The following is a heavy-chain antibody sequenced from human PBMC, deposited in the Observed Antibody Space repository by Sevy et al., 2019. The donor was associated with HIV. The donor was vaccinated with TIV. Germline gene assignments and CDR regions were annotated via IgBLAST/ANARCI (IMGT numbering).Heavy chain of an antibody. J-gene: IGHJ4*02. D-gene: IGHD6-13*01. CDR2: ISGSGDST. Sequence: GGSLRLSCAASGFMFSTYAMNWVRQAPGKGLDWVSSISGSGDSTYYAESVKGRFTISRDNSKNTLYLQMNSLRAEDTAVYYCAKTIAAAGTGDYFDYWGQGTLVTVSS. CDR1: GFMFSTYA. CDR3: AKTIAAAGTGDYFDY. V-gene: IGHV3-23*01.